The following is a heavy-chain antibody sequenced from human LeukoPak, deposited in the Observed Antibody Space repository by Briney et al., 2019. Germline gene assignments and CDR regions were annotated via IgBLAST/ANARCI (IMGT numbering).Heavy chain of an antibody. J-gene: IGHJ6*02. Sequence: GGSLRLSRAASGFPFSRYELNWVRQAPGKGLEWLSYIRSRGSPIYYADSVKGRFTISRDNGKNSLYLQMDDLRAEDTAVYYCASLYGGNLYSGLDVWGQGTTVTVSS. CDR2: IRSRGSPI. CDR3: ASLYGGNLYSGLDV. V-gene: IGHV3-48*03. CDR1: GFPFSRYE. D-gene: IGHD4-23*01.